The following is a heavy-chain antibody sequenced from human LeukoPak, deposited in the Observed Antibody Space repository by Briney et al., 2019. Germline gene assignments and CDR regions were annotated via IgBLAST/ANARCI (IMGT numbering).Heavy chain of an antibody. J-gene: IGHJ4*02. CDR2: IKQDGSEK. CDR1: GVTFSSYW. D-gene: IGHD3-22*01. CDR3: ASHENDYYDSSGYYY. Sequence: PGGTLRLSCAASGVTFSSYWVSWVRQAPGKGLEWVANIKQDGSEKYYVDSVKGRFTTSRDNAKNSLYLQMNTLRAEDTAVYYCASHENDYYDSSGYYYWGQGTLVTVSS. V-gene: IGHV3-7*01.